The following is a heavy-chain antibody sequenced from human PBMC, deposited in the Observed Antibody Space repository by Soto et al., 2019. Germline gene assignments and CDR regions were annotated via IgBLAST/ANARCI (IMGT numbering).Heavy chain of an antibody. D-gene: IGHD2-8*02. CDR1: GGSFSGYY. CDR2: INHSRST. V-gene: IGHV4-34*01. CDR3: ARDKITGLFDY. J-gene: IGHJ4*02. Sequence: QVQLQQWGAGLLKPSETLSLTCAVYGGSFSGYYWTWIRQPPGKGLEWIGEINHSRSTNYNPSLKSRVTISVDTSKNQFSLKLTSVTDADTALYYCARDKITGLFDYWGQGTLVTVSS.